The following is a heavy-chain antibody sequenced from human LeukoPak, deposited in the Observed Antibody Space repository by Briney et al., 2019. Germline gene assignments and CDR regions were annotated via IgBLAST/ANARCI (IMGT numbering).Heavy chain of an antibody. J-gene: IGHJ6*03. D-gene: IGHD3-16*01. CDR3: ARGGDYMDV. CDR1: GGSFSGYY. V-gene: IGHV4-34*01. Sequence: SETLSLTCAVYGGSFSGYYWSWIRQPPGKGLEWIGEINHSGSTYYNPSLKSRVTISVDTSKNQFSLKLSSVTAADTAVYYCARGGDYMDVWGKGTTVTVSS. CDR2: INHSGST.